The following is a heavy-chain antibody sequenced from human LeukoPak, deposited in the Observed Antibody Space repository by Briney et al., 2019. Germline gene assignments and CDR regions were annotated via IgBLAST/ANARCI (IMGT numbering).Heavy chain of an antibody. CDR1: GLTFRSHA. Sequence: GGSLRLSCAASGLTFRSHAISWVRQAPGKGLEWVSAISGSGGSTYYADSVEGRFTISRDNSKNTLYLQMNSLRAEDTAVYYCAKVPPAPVDYWGQGTLVTVSS. J-gene: IGHJ4*02. CDR3: AKVPPAPVDY. CDR2: ISGSGGST. V-gene: IGHV3-23*01.